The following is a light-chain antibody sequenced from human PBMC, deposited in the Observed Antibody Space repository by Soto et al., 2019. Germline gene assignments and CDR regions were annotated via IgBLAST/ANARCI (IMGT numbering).Light chain of an antibody. V-gene: IGKV3-20*01. CDR2: GAS. Sequence: IVLTQFPGTLSLSPGERATLSCRASQSVASRNLAWYQQKSGQAPRLLIYGASSRAIHTPDRFSGSGSGTDFTLTISGLEPEDFAVYYCQHFGNSGWTFGQGTKV. J-gene: IGKJ1*01. CDR1: QSVASRN. CDR3: QHFGNSGWT.